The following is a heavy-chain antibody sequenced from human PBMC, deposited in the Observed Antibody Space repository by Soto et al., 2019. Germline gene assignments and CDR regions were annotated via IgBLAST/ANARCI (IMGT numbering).Heavy chain of an antibody. CDR3: ARHPDYGDYGFGFDP. J-gene: IGHJ5*02. Sequence: SETLSLTCTVSGGSISSSSYYWGWIRQPPGKGLEWIGSIYYSGSTYYNPSLKSRVTISVDTSKNQFSLKLSSVTAADTAVYYCARHPDYGDYGFGFDPWGQGTLVTVSS. V-gene: IGHV4-39*01. D-gene: IGHD4-17*01. CDR1: GGSISSSSYY. CDR2: IYYSGST.